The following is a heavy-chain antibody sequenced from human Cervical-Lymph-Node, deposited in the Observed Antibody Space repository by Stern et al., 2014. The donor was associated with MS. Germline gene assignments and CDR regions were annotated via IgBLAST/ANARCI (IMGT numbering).Heavy chain of an antibody. CDR2: ISYIGST. J-gene: IGHJ4*02. CDR3: ARSDRLWGSFDY. Sequence: HVQLQESGPGLVKPSQTLSLTCTVSGASISTVGFYWSWIRQHPGKGLEWIAYISYIGSTYYNPSVKSRVSISADTSKNQFSLNLTSVTAADTALYYCARSDRLWGSFDYWGQGTLVAVSS. D-gene: IGHD3-16*01. CDR1: GASISTVGFY. V-gene: IGHV4-31*03.